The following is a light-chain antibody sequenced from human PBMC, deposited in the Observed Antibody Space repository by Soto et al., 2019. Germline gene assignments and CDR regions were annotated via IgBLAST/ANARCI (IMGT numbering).Light chain of an antibody. Sequence: EIVLTQSPGTLSLSPGERATLSCRASQSVSSSYLAWYRQRPGQAPRLLIYGPSSRATGIPDRFSGSGSGTDFTLTISRLEPEDSAVYYCQQFSSYPLTVGGGTKVDIK. CDR2: GPS. CDR1: QSVSSSY. V-gene: IGKV3-20*01. CDR3: QQFSSYPLT. J-gene: IGKJ4*01.